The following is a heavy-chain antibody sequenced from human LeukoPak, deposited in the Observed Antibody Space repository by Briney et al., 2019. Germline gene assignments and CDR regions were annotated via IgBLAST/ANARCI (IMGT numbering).Heavy chain of an antibody. CDR3: ARGRDYVGMDV. CDR2: IWYDESNM. Sequence: GGSLRLSCAASGFTFSTHGIHWVRQAPGKGLEWVAAIWYDESNMFYADSVKGRFTISRDNSKNTLYRQLNSLRAEDTAVYYCARGRDYVGMDVWGQGTTVIVSS. V-gene: IGHV3-33*01. D-gene: IGHD3-16*01. CDR1: GFTFSTHG. J-gene: IGHJ6*02.